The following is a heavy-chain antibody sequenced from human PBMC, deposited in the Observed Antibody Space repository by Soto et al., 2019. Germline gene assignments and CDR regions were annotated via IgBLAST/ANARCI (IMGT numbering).Heavy chain of an antibody. Sequence: GASGKVSCKASGGTCSSYAISWVRQAPGQGLEWMGGIIPIFGTANYAQKFQGRVTITADESTSTAYMELSSLRSEDTAVYYCARGGITMVREVQYYYYYGMDVWGQGTTVTVSS. D-gene: IGHD3-10*01. J-gene: IGHJ6*02. CDR1: GGTCSSYA. V-gene: IGHV1-69*13. CDR2: IIPIFGTA. CDR3: ARGGITMVREVQYYYYYGMDV.